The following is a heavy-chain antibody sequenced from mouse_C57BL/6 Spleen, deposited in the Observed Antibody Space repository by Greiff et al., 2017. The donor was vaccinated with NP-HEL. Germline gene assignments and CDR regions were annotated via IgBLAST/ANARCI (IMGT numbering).Heavy chain of an antibody. CDR3: ARYDYEGGFAY. D-gene: IGHD2-4*01. CDR2: IYPRSGNT. Sequence: QVQLQQSGAELARPGASVKLSCKASGYTFTSYGISWVKQRTGQGLEWIGEIYPRSGNTYYNEKFKGKATLTADKSSSTAYMELRSLTSEDSAVYFCARYDYEGGFAYWGQGTLVTVAA. V-gene: IGHV1-81*01. J-gene: IGHJ3*01. CDR1: GYTFTSYG.